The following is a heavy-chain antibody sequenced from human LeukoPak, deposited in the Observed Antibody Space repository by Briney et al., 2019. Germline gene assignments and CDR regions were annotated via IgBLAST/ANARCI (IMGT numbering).Heavy chain of an antibody. CDR2: ISTYNGNT. D-gene: IGHD6-13*01. J-gene: IGHJ6*02. CDR3: AREGQSSWYAYYYYSGMDV. V-gene: IGHV1-18*01. Sequence: ASVKVSCKASGYTFTSYGFCWVRQPPGQGLEWMGCISTYNGNTNYAQKLQGRVTMTTDTSTSTAYMEPRSLRSDDTAVYYCAREGQSSWYAYYYYSGMDVWGQGTTVTVSS. CDR1: GYTFTSYG.